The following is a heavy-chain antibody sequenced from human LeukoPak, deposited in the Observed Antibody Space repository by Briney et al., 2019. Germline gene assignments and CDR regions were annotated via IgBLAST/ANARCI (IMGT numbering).Heavy chain of an antibody. Sequence: ASVTVSCKASGYTFTSYGISWVRQAPGQGLEWMGWISAYNGNTNYAQKLQGRVTMTTDTSTSTAYMELRSLRSDDTAVYYCARLGERMVAAAALDYWGQGTLVTVSS. CDR2: ISAYNGNT. CDR1: GYTFTSYG. CDR3: ARLGERMVAAAALDY. V-gene: IGHV1-18*01. J-gene: IGHJ4*02. D-gene: IGHD6-13*01.